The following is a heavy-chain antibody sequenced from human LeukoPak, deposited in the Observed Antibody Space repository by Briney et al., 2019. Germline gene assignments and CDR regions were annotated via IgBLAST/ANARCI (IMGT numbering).Heavy chain of an antibody. J-gene: IGHJ4*02. D-gene: IGHD3-16*02. V-gene: IGHV4-34*01. CDR3: ARAYYDYVWGSYRPNHFDY. CDR1: GGSFSGYY. Sequence: SETLSLTCAVYGGSFSGYYWSWIRQPPGKGLEWIGEINPSGSTNYNPSLKSRVTISVDTSKNQFSLKLSSVTAADTAVYYCARAYYDYVWGSYRPNHFDYWGQGTLVTVSS. CDR2: INPSGST.